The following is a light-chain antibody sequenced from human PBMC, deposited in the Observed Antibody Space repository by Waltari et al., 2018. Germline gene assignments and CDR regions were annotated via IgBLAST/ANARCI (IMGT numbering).Light chain of an antibody. V-gene: IGKV3-20*01. CDR1: QRVSSSY. J-gene: IGKJ2*01. Sequence: EIVLTQSPGTLSLSPGDRATLSCRASQRVSSSYLAWYQQKPGRAPRLLIYGASSRATGIPDRFSDSGSGTDFTLTISRLEPEDFAVYYCRQYGTSPFTFGQGTKLEIK. CDR2: GAS. CDR3: RQYGTSPFT.